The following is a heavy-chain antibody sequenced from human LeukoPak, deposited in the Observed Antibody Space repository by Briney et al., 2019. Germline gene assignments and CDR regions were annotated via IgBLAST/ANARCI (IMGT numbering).Heavy chain of an antibody. D-gene: IGHD2-15*01. CDR3: ARALRYCSGGSCSHQYYFDY. CDR1: GGSFNGYY. Sequence: SETLSLTCAVYGGSFNGYYWSWIRQPPGKGLEWIGEINHSGSTNYNPSLKSRVTISVDTSKNQFSLKLSSVTAADTAVYYCARALRYCSGGSCSHQYYFDYWGQGTLVTVSS. V-gene: IGHV4-34*01. J-gene: IGHJ4*02. CDR2: INHSGST.